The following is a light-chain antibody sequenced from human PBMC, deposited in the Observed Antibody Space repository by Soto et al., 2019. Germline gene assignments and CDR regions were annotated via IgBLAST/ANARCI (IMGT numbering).Light chain of an antibody. CDR1: SSNIGSNT. Sequence: AVLTQPPPASRTPGQRVTISCSGSSSNIGSNTVNWYQQLPGTAPKLLIYSNHQRPSGVPDRFSGSKSGTSASLAISGLQSEDEADYYCAAWDDSLNGYVFGTGTQVIVL. CDR3: AAWDDSLNGYV. V-gene: IGLV1-44*01. CDR2: SNH. J-gene: IGLJ1*01.